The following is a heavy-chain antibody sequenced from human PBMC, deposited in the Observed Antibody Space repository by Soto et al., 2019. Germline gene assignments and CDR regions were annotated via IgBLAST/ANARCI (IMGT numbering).Heavy chain of an antibody. CDR2: IIPIFGTA. CDR1: GGTFSSYA. J-gene: IGHJ6*02. CDR3: ASLYYDSSGYYYAADYYCGMDV. V-gene: IGHV1-69*01. Sequence: QVQLVQSGAEVKKPGSSVKVSCKASGGTFSSYAISWVRQAPGQGLEWMGGIIPIFGTANYAQKFQGRVTITADESTSTAYMELSSLRSEDTAVYYCASLYYDSSGYYYAADYYCGMDVWGQGTTFTVSS. D-gene: IGHD3-22*01.